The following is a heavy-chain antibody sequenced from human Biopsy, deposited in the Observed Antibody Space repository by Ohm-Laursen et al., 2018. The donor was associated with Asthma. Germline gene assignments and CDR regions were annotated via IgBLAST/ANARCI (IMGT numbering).Heavy chain of an antibody. CDR2: ISYDGSIT. V-gene: IGHV3-30*03. J-gene: IGHJ4*02. Sequence: SLRLSCSASGFAFRSYAMNWVRQAPGKGLAWVAVISYDGSITHYADSVKGRFTISRDNAKNTVYLDISSLRIEDTAVFYCGIVVAANPFQGDCWGQGTLVTVSS. CDR3: GIVVAANPFQGDC. CDR1: GFAFRSYA. D-gene: IGHD2-15*01.